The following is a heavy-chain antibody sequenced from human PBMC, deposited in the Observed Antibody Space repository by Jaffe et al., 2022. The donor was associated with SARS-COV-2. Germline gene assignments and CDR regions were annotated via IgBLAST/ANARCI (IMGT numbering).Heavy chain of an antibody. CDR2: ISSSGSTI. CDR1: GFTFSSYE. J-gene: IGHJ6*02. V-gene: IGHV3-48*03. D-gene: IGHD6-19*01. Sequence: EVQLVESGGGLVQPGGSLRLSCAASGFTFSSYEMNWVRQAPGKGLEWVSYISSSGSTIYYADSVKGRFTISRDNAKNSLYLQMNSLRAEDTAVYYCARDGGRKQWLEQIRYYYYYGMDVWGQGTTVTVSS. CDR3: ARDGGRKQWLEQIRYYYYYGMDV.